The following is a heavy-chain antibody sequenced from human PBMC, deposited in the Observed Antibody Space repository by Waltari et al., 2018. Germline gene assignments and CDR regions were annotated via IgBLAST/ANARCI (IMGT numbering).Heavy chain of an antibody. J-gene: IGHJ4*02. V-gene: IGHV3-7*01. CDR2: IKQDGSEK. D-gene: IGHD6-13*01. CDR3: ARDVGAETG. CDR1: GFTFSYYR. Sequence: VQLVESGGGLVQPGGYLRLTCAASGFTFSYYRMSWVRQAPGKGLEWVANIKQDGSEKDYVDSVRGRFTISRDNAENSLYLQMNSLRAEDTAVYYCARDVGAETGWGQGTLVSVSS.